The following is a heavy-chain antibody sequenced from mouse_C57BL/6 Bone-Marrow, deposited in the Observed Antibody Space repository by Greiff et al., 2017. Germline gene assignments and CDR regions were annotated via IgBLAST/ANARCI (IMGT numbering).Heavy chain of an antibody. D-gene: IGHD2-3*01. CDR3: ARTADGYSAWFAY. J-gene: IGHJ3*01. V-gene: IGHV1-50*01. CDR1: GYTFTRYW. Sequence: QVQLKQPGAELVKPGASVKLFCKASGYTFTRYWMQRVKQRPGQGLEWICEIDPSDSYNNYNQKFKGKATFTVDTTSCTAYMQPRSPTSEDAAVYYCARTADGYSAWFAYWGQGTLVTVSA. CDR2: IDPSDSYN.